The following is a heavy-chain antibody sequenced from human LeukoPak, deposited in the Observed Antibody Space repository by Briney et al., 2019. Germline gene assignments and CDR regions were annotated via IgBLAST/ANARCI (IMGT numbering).Heavy chain of an antibody. V-gene: IGHV3-21*01. J-gene: IGHJ5*02. Sequence: GGSLRLSCAASGFTFSTYTMSWVRQAPGKGLDWVASVTSSSSFTYYADSAKGRFTISRDNAKNSLYLQMNSLTVEDTAVYYCARSGGSYYGDLWGQGTLVTVSS. CDR3: ARSGGSYYGDL. CDR2: VTSSSSFT. CDR1: GFTFSTYT. D-gene: IGHD3-22*01.